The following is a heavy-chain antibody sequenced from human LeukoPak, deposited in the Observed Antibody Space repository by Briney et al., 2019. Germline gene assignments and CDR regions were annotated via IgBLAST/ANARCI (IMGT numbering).Heavy chain of an antibody. CDR2: ISWNSGSI. CDR1: GFTFDDYA. Sequence: GGSLRLSCAASGFTFDDYAMHWVRQAPGKGREWVSGISWNSGSIGYADSVKGRFTISRDNAKNSLYLQMNSLRAEDTALYYCAKDSSGYYKAFDIWGQGTMVTVSS. V-gene: IGHV3-9*01. D-gene: IGHD3-22*01. J-gene: IGHJ3*02. CDR3: AKDSSGYYKAFDI.